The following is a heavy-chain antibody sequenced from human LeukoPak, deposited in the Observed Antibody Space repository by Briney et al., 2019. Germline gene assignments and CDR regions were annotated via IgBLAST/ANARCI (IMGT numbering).Heavy chain of an antibody. J-gene: IGHJ6*03. CDR2: IYSGGST. CDR1: GFTVSTNY. V-gene: IGHV3-53*05. Sequence: GGSLRLSCVVSGFTVSTNYMSWVRQAPGKGLEWVSLIYSGGSTYYADSVKGRFTISRDNSKNTLYLQMNSLRDEDTAVYYCATDYPDYYYYMDVWGKGTTVTISS. D-gene: IGHD4-11*01. CDR3: ATDYPDYYYYMDV.